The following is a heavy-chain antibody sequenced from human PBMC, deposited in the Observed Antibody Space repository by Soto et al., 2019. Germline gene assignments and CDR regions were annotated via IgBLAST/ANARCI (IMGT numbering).Heavy chain of an antibody. CDR3: AREAPAYSSSAWFDP. J-gene: IGHJ5*02. CDR1: GGTFSSYT. CDR2: IIPILGIA. Sequence: GASVKPACKASGGTFSSYTISWVRQAPRQGLEWMGRIIPILGIANYAQKFQGRVTITADKSTSTAYMELSSLRSEDTAVYYCAREAPAYSSSAWFDPWGQGTLVTV. V-gene: IGHV1-69*04. D-gene: IGHD6-13*01.